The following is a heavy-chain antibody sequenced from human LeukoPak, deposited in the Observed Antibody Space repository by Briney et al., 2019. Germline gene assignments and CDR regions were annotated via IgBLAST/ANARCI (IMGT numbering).Heavy chain of an antibody. V-gene: IGHV4-59*01. J-gene: IGHJ3*02. CDR3: ARVARAAFDI. Sequence: SETLSLTCAVYGGSFSGYYWSWIRQPPGKGLEWIGYIYYSGSTNYNPSLKSRVTISVDTSKNQFSLKLSSVTAADTAVYYCARVARAAFDIWGQGTMVTVSS. CDR2: IYYSGST. CDR1: GGSFSGYY.